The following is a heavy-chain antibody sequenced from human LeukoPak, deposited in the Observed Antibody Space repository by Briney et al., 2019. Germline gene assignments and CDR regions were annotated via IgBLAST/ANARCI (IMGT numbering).Heavy chain of an antibody. CDR2: IYYSGST. CDR1: GGSISSYY. Sequence: SETLSLTCTVSGGSISSYYWSWLRQPAGEEPEWIGHIYYSGSTNYNPSLKSRVTISVDKSKNQFSLKLSSVTAADTGVYYCGREAYFRSNRCHRWSAPGGQGTLATASS. V-gene: IGHV4-59*12. CDR3: GREAYFRSNRCHRWSAP. J-gene: IGHJ5*02. D-gene: IGHD3-3*01.